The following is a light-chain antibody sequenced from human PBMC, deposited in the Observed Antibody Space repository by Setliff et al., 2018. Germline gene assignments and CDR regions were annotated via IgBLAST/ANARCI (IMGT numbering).Light chain of an antibody. CDR3: CSYTDSSDLDV. Sequence: QSALTQPASVSGSPGQSITISCTGTSSDVGNYNLVFWYQQHPGKAPKLLLYEVSKRPSGVPDRFSGSKSGNTASLTVSGLQPEDEADYYCCSYTDSSDLDVFGSGTKVTVL. CDR1: SSDVGNYNL. CDR2: EVS. J-gene: IGLJ1*01. V-gene: IGLV2-14*02.